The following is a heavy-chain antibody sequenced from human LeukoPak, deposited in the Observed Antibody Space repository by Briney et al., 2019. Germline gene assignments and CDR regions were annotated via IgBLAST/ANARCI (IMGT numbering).Heavy chain of an antibody. Sequence: GGSLRLSCAASGFTFSNYWIHWVRQAPGKGLEWVAVISYDGSNKYYADSVKGRFTVSRDNSKNTLYLQMNSLRAEDTAVYYCAKSGSYHDYWGQGTLVTVSS. V-gene: IGHV3-30*18. J-gene: IGHJ4*02. CDR1: GFTFSNYW. D-gene: IGHD1-26*01. CDR3: AKSGSYHDY. CDR2: ISYDGSNK.